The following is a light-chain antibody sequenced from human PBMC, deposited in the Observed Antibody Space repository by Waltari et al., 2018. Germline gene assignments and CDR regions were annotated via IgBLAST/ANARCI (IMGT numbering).Light chain of an antibody. V-gene: IGLV1-44*01. J-gene: IGLJ2*01. CDR3: AGWDDSLNGVV. CDR1: SFNIASNP. CDR2: NNN. Sequence: QSVLTQPPSASGTLGQSVAISCSGSSFNIASNPVNWYHQLPRTAPKLLIYNNNPRASGVRDRFSGAKSGNSASLAISGLQSEDESDYYCAGWDDSLNGVVFGGGTKLTVL.